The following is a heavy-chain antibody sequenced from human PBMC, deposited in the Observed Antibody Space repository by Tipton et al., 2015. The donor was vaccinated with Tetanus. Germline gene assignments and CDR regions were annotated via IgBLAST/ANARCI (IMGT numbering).Heavy chain of an antibody. Sequence: QLVQSGGEVKKPGESLKISCKGSGYIFNNYWIGWVRQMPGKGLEWMGIIYPGDSDTRYSPSFQGQVTISVGKSISTAYLQWSSLKASDTSMFYCARAHCSDGVCNFDYWGQGALVTVAS. CDR3: ARAHCSDGVCNFDY. CDR1: GYIFNNYW. V-gene: IGHV5-51*01. J-gene: IGHJ4*02. D-gene: IGHD2-8*01. CDR2: IYPGDSDT.